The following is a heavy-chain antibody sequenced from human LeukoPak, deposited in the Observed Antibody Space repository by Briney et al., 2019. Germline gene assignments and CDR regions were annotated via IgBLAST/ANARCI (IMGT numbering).Heavy chain of an antibody. Sequence: GGSQRLSCAASGFTFNSYWMHWVRQAPGKGLVWVSRIDEDGKTIDYADSVKGRFTISRDNAKDTLYLQMGSLRDEDTAVYYCVSDLCGGDDQWGRGTLVTVSS. D-gene: IGHD3-3*01. CDR1: GFTFNSYW. CDR2: IDEDGKTI. V-gene: IGHV3-74*01. J-gene: IGHJ5*02. CDR3: VSDLCGGDDQ.